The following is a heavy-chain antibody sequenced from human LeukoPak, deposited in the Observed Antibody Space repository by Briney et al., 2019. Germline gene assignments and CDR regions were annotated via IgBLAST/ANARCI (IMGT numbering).Heavy chain of an antibody. Sequence: GGSLRLSCAASGFTFSAHAMHWVRQAPGKGLEWVANIMQDGSEKYYVDSVKGRFTISRDNAKNSLYLQMNSLRDEDTAVYYCARLIRGGYEYFDYWGQGTLVTVSS. V-gene: IGHV3-7*01. CDR2: IMQDGSEK. J-gene: IGHJ4*02. D-gene: IGHD5-12*01. CDR3: ARLIRGGYEYFDY. CDR1: GFTFSAHA.